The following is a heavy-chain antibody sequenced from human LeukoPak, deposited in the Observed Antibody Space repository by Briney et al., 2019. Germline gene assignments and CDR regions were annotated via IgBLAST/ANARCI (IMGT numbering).Heavy chain of an antibody. D-gene: IGHD6-19*01. J-gene: IGHJ4*02. CDR2: INSDGSST. Sequence: GGSLRLSCAASGFTFSSHWMHWVRQAPGKGLVWVSRINSDGSSTSYADSVKGRFTISRDNAKNTLYLQMDSLRAEDTAVYYCARDPSRLAVGPGGFDYWGQGTLVTVSS. CDR1: GFTFSSHW. V-gene: IGHV3-74*01. CDR3: ARDPSRLAVGPGGFDY.